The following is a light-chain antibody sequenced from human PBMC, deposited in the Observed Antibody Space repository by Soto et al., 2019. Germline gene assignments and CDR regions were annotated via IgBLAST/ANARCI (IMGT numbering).Light chain of an antibody. CDR2: DAS. CDR1: QSVSFY. J-gene: IGKJ2*01. Sequence: EIVLTQSPATLSLSPGERATLSCRASQSVSFYLAWYQQKPGQAPRLLIYDASNRATGIPARFSGSGSGTDFTLTISSLQAEDVAVYYCQQYYNTPPYTFGQGTKLEIK. V-gene: IGKV3-11*01. CDR3: QQYYNTPPYT.